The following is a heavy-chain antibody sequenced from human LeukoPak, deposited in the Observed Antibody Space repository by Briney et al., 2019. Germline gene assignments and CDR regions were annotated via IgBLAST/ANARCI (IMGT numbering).Heavy chain of an antibody. J-gene: IGHJ4*02. Sequence: SETLSLTCAVSGDSISSGGYSWSWIRQPPGKGLEWIGYIYHSGSTYYNPSLKSRVTISVDRSKNQFSLKLSSVTAADTAVYYCASISAAAGTYFDYWGQGTLVTVSS. CDR1: GDSISSGGYS. V-gene: IGHV4-30-2*01. CDR3: ASISAAAGTYFDY. D-gene: IGHD6-13*01. CDR2: IYHSGST.